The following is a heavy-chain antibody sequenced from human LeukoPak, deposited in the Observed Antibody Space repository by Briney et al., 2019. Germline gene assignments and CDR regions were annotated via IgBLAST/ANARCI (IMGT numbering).Heavy chain of an antibody. CDR2: ISAYNGNT. D-gene: IGHD3-9*01. CDR1: GYTFTSYG. V-gene: IGHV1-18*01. Sequence: ASVKVSCKASGYTFTSYGISWVRQAPGQGLEWMGWISAYNGNTNYAQKLQGRVTMTTDTSTSTAYMELRSLRSDDTAVYYCAREGDYDILTGYTYNWFDPWGQGTLVTVSS. CDR3: AREGDYDILTGYTYNWFDP. J-gene: IGHJ5*02.